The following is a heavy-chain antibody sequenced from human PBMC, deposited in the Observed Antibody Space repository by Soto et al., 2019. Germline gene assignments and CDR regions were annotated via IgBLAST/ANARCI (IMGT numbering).Heavy chain of an antibody. V-gene: IGHV4-61*01. CDR2: IYFTGST. CDR3: ARGWTRPAQGAPIGY. CDR1: GGSVSSGNYY. J-gene: IGHJ4*02. Sequence: PSETLSLTCTVSGGSVSSGNYYWSWIRQPPGKGLEWIGYIYFTGSTNYNPSLKSRVTISVDMSKNQFSLKLSSVTAADTAVYYCARGWTRPAQGAPIGYWGQGTLVTVSS.